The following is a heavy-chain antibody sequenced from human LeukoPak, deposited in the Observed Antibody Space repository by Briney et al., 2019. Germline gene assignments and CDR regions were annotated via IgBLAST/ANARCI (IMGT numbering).Heavy chain of an antibody. V-gene: IGHV3-23*01. CDR3: AKVPGSYYFDY. CDR2: LSGSGDIT. J-gene: IGHJ4*02. CDR1: GFTFSTYA. Sequence: GGSLRLPCAASGFTFSTYAMSWVRQAPGKGLEWVSTLSGSGDITYYADSVKGRFTISRDNSKNTLYLQMNSLRSEDTAIYYCAKVPGSYYFDYWGQGTLVTVSS. D-gene: IGHD3-10*01.